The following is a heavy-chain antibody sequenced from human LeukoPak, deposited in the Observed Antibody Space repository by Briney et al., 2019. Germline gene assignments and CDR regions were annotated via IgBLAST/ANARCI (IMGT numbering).Heavy chain of an antibody. CDR3: AGEDNSSGYRPFDI. CDR2: INPNNGGT. J-gene: IGHJ3*02. D-gene: IGHD3-22*01. V-gene: IGHV1-2*06. Sequence: APVKVSCKASGYTFSGYYIHWVRQAPGQGLEWMGRINPNNGGTNYAQKFQGRVTMTRDMSMSTAYMELSRLRSDDTAVYYCAGEDNSSGYRPFDIWGQGTMVTVPS. CDR1: GYTFSGYY.